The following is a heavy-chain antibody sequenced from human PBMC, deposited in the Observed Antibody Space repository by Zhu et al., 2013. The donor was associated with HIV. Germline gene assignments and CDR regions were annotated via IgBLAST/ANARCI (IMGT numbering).Heavy chain of an antibody. V-gene: IGHV4-59*08. CDR1: GGSISSYY. J-gene: IGHJ5*02. CDR2: ISYSGST. D-gene: IGHD4-17*01. Sequence: QVQLQESGPGLVKPSETLSLTCTVSGGSISSYYWSWIRQPPGKGLEWIGYISYSGSTNYNPSLKSRVTLSVDTSKKQFSLKLRSVNAADTAMYFCARHYNDYGCRPWGQGPGHRLL. CDR3: ARHYNDYGCRP.